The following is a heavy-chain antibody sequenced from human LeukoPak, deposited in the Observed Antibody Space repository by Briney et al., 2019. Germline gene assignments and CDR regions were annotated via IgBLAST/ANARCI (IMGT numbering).Heavy chain of an antibody. D-gene: IGHD3-22*01. CDR1: GYTFTSYA. CDR2: INAGNGNT. J-gene: IGHJ6*02. V-gene: IGHV1-3*01. CDR3: ARDRTDSSGYYYYYYGMDV. Sequence: ASVTVSCKASGYTFTSYAMHWARQAPGQRLEWMGWINAGNGNTKYSQKFQGRVTITRDTSASTTYMELSSLRSEDTAVYYCARDRTDSSGYYYYYYGMDVWGQGTTVTVSS.